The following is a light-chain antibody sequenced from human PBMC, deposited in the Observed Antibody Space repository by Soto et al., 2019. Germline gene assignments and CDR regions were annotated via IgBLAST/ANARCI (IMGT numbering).Light chain of an antibody. Sequence: DIQMTHSPSSLSASVGDIVTITCRASQSISSYLNWYQQKPGKAPKLLIYATSSLQSGVPSRFSGSGSGTDFTLTISSLQPEDFATYYCQQSYSTPPGTFGQGTKVDIK. CDR1: QSISSY. J-gene: IGKJ1*01. CDR2: ATS. V-gene: IGKV1-39*01. CDR3: QQSYSTPPGT.